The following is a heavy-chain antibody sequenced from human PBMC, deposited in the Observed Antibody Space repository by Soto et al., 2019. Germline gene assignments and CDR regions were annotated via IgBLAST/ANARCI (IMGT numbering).Heavy chain of an antibody. D-gene: IGHD4-17*01. Sequence: ASVKVSCKASGYTFTSYGISWVRQAPGQGLEWMGWISAYNGNTNYAQKLQGRVTMTTDTSTSTAHMEVSSLRTEDTAVYYCARAYGDPNYYYYGMDVWGQGTAVTVSS. CDR2: ISAYNGNT. CDR3: ARAYGDPNYYYYGMDV. V-gene: IGHV1-18*01. J-gene: IGHJ6*02. CDR1: GYTFTSYG.